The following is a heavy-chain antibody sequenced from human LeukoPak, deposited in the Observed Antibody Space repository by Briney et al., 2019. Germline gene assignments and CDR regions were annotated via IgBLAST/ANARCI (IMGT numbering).Heavy chain of an antibody. J-gene: IGHJ6*02. CDR1: GGAFSGYY. CDR2: INHSGST. Sequence: SETLSLTCAVYGGAFSGYYWSWIRQPPGKGLEWIGEINHSGSTNYNPSLKSRVTISVDTSKNQFSLKLSSVTAADTAVYYCARGALNIYYYYYGIDVWGQGTTVTVSS. V-gene: IGHV4-34*01. CDR3: ARGALNIYYYYYGIDV.